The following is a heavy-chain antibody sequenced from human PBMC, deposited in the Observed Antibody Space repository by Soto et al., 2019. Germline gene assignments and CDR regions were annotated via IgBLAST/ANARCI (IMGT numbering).Heavy chain of an antibody. CDR2: IKQDGSEK. Sequence: GGSLRLSCAASGFTFSSYWMSWVRQAPGKGLEWVANIKQDGSEKYYVDSVKGRFTISRDNAKNSLYLQMNSLRAEDTSVYYYASLLRGSYFDYWGQGTLVTVSS. D-gene: IGHD1-26*01. V-gene: IGHV3-7*01. CDR3: ASLLRGSYFDY. CDR1: GFTFSSYW. J-gene: IGHJ4*02.